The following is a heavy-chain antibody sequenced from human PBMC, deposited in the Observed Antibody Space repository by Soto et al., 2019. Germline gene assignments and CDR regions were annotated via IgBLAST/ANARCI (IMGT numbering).Heavy chain of an antibody. CDR2: IYNSGTT. D-gene: IGHD2-15*01. V-gene: IGHV4-59*08. CDR3: ARRHRYCSGDGCYLFDY. J-gene: IGHJ4*02. CDR1: ADSISSYY. Sequence: TSETLSLTCTVSADSISSYYWGWIRQPPGKGLEWIGFIYNSGTTKYNPSLKSRVTLSMDMSKNQFSLKLTSVTAADTAVYYCARRHRYCSGDGCYLFDYWGPGTLVTVSS.